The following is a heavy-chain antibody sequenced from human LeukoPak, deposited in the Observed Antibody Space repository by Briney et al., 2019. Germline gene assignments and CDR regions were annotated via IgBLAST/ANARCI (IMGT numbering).Heavy chain of an antibody. CDR1: GFTFSSYG. J-gene: IGHJ4*02. CDR3: AKGTIVYCDY. Sequence: GRSLRLSCAASGFTFSSYGMHWVRQAPGKGLEWVAVISYDGSNKYYADSVKGRFTISRDNSKNTLYLQMNSLRAEDTAVYYCAKGTIVYCDYWGQGTLVTASS. D-gene: IGHD2-21*01. CDR2: ISYDGSNK. V-gene: IGHV3-30*18.